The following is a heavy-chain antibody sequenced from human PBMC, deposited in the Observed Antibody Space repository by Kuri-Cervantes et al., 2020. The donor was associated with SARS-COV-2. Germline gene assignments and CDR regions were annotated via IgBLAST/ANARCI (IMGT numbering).Heavy chain of an antibody. D-gene: IGHD1-7*01. CDR3: ARDSATGTRWGDLNGMDV. CDR1: GYPFTNFG. CDR2: ISPYSGDT. Sequence: ASVKVSCKASGYPFTNFGISWVRQAPGRGLEWMGWISPYSGDTIYPQKFQGRVTMTTDTSTSTAYMDLRGLRSDDTAVYYCARDSATGTRWGDLNGMDVWGQGTTVTVSS. J-gene: IGHJ6*02. V-gene: IGHV1-18*01.